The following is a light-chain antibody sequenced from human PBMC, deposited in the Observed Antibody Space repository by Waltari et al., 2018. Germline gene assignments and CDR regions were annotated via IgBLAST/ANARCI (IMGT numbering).Light chain of an antibody. Sequence: PGTLSLSPGERATLSCRASQSIGRYLVWYQQKPGQAPRLLIYGASSRAAGIPDRFSGSGSGTDFSLTISRLEPEDFAVYYCQNHERLPAVFGQGTKVEIK. CDR3: QNHERLPAV. CDR1: QSIGRY. J-gene: IGKJ1*01. CDR2: GAS. V-gene: IGKV3-20*01.